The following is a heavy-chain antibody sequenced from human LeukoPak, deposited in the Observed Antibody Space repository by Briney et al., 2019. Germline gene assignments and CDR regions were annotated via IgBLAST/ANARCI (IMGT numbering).Heavy chain of an antibody. Sequence: GSLRLSCAASGFTFSSYAMHWVRQAPGKGLEWVAVISYDGSNKYYADSVKGRFTISRDNSKNTLYLQMNSLRAEDTAVYYCARGAGAFDIWGQGTMVTVSS. J-gene: IGHJ3*02. CDR2: ISYDGSNK. CDR1: GFTFSSYA. V-gene: IGHV3-30*04. CDR3: ARGAGAFDI.